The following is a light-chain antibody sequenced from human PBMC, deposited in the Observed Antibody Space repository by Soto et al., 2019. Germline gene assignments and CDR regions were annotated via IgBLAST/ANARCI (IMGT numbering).Light chain of an antibody. Sequence: DIQMTQSPASLSSYILGIVTITCRASQSISSYLNWYQQKPGKAPMLLIYGATNLQSGVPSRFSGSGSRTDFTLTISSLQPEDFATYFCQQSFSVRSWTFGQGTKVDI. J-gene: IGKJ1*01. CDR2: GAT. V-gene: IGKV1-39*01. CDR3: QQSFSVRSWT. CDR1: QSISSY.